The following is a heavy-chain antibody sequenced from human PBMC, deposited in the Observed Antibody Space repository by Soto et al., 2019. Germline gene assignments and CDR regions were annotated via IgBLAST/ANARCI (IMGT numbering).Heavy chain of an antibody. CDR3: VRVVAIPGYPDN. CDR2: IVPIVDTS. Sequence: QVQLVQSVAEVKQPASSVKVSCKTSGGTFSSYAITWVRQAPGQGLEWMGGIVPIVDTSTYAQKFQGRVTITADESTSTVYMELSSLRSDDTAVYYCVRVVAIPGYPDNWGQGTLVIVSS. CDR1: GGTFSSYA. V-gene: IGHV1-69*12. D-gene: IGHD5-12*01. J-gene: IGHJ4*02.